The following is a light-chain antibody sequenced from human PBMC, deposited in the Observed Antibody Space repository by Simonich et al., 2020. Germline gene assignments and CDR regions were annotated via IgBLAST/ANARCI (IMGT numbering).Light chain of an antibody. J-gene: IGLJ3*02. CDR1: SSDVGSYNL. CDR3: SSYTSSSTNWV. Sequence: QSALTQPASVSGSPGQSITISCPGTSSDVGSYNLVSWYQQHPGKAPKLMIYVGSKRPSGVSNRFSGSKSGNTASLTISGLQAEDEADYYCSSYTSSSTNWVFGGGTKLTVL. CDR2: VGS. V-gene: IGLV2-14*02.